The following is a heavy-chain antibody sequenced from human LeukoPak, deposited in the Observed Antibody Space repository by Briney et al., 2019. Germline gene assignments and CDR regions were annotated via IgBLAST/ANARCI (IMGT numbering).Heavy chain of an antibody. J-gene: IGHJ6*02. D-gene: IGHD5-12*01. CDR3: AKDVGGYDSTYYYYGMDV. CDR1: GFTFDDYA. CDR2: ISWNSGSI. V-gene: IGHV3-9*01. Sequence: GRSLSLSCAASGFTFDDYAMHWVRQAPGKGLEWVSGISWNSGSIGYADSVKGRFTISRDNAKNSLYLQMNSLRAEDTALYYCAKDVGGYDSTYYYYGMDVWGQGTTVTVSS.